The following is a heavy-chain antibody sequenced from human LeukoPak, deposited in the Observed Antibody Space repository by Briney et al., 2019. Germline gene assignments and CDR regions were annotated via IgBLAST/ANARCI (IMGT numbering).Heavy chain of an antibody. CDR1: GYTFTGYY. CDR2: INPNSGGT. J-gene: IGHJ5*02. CDR3: TRVGVDYWFDP. D-gene: IGHD3-16*01. Sequence: DSVKVSCKTSGYTFTGYYMHWVRQAPGQGLERMGWINPNSGGTNYALKFQGRVTMTRDTSISTAYMELSRLKSDDTAVYYCTRVGVDYWFDPWGQGTLVTVSS. V-gene: IGHV1-2*02.